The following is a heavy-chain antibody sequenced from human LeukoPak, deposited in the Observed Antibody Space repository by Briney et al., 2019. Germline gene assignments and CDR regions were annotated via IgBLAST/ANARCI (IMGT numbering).Heavy chain of an antibody. J-gene: IGHJ4*02. Sequence: PGGSLRLSCAASGFTVSSNHMSWVRRAPGKGLEWVSVINSGGSTYYADSVKGRFTISGDNSKNTLYLQMNSLRAEDTAVYYCARDLAYYGSGKQNYWGQGTLVTVSS. D-gene: IGHD3-10*01. CDR1: GFTVSSNH. CDR3: ARDLAYYGSGKQNY. CDR2: INSGGST. V-gene: IGHV3-66*01.